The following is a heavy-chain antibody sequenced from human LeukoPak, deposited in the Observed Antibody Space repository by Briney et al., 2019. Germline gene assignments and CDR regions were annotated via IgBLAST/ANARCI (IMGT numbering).Heavy chain of an antibody. V-gene: IGHV1-46*01. CDR3: AREFSYYDFWSGIRKPFDY. Sequence: GASVTVSCKASGYTFTSYYMHWVRQAPGQGLEWMGIINPSGGSTRYEQKFQGRVTMTRDMSTSTVYMELSSLRSEDTAVYYCAREFSYYDFWSGIRKPFDYWGQGTLVTVSS. CDR2: INPSGGST. CDR1: GYTFTSYY. J-gene: IGHJ4*02. D-gene: IGHD3-3*01.